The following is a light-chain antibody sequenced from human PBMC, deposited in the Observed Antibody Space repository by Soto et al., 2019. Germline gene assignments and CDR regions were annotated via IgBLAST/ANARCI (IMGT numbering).Light chain of an antibody. CDR2: AAS. CDR3: QQSYSTPLT. V-gene: IGKV1-39*01. Sequence: IQMNQSPSSLSACVGDRVTITCRASQSISSYLNWYQQKPGKAPKLLIYAASSLQSGVPSRFSGSGSGTDFTLTISSLQPEDFATYYCQQSYSTPLTFGGGTKVDIK. CDR1: QSISSY. J-gene: IGKJ4*01.